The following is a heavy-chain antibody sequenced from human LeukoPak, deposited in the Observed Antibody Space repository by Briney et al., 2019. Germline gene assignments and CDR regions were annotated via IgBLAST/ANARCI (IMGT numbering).Heavy chain of an antibody. J-gene: IGHJ4*02. Sequence: GGSLRLSCSASGFTFSSYAMHCVRQAPGKGLEWVAVISYDGSNKYYADSVKGRFSISRDNSKNTLYLQMNSLRAEDTAVYYCAKDVSRYCSSTSCHGPDYWGQGTLVTVSS. CDR2: ISYDGSNK. CDR1: GFTFSSYA. V-gene: IGHV3-30-3*01. CDR3: AKDVSRYCSSTSCHGPDY. D-gene: IGHD2-2*01.